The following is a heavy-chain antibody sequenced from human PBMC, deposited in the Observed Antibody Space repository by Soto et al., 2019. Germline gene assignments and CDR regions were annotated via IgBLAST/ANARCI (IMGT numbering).Heavy chain of an antibody. J-gene: IGHJ4*02. CDR3: ARHPIAVADFDY. V-gene: IGHV5-10-1*03. Sequence: EVQLVQSGAEVKKPGESLRISCKGSGYSFTSYWISWVRQMPGKGLEWMGRIDPSDCYTNDSPSFQGHVTISADKSISTAYLQWSSLKASDTAMYYCARHPIAVADFDYWGQGTLVTVSS. CDR2: IDPSDCYT. CDR1: GYSFTSYW. D-gene: IGHD6-19*01.